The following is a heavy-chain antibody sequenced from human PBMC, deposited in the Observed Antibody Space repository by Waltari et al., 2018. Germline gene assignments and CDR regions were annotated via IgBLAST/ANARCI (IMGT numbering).Heavy chain of an antibody. V-gene: IGHV3-21*01. CDR2: ISSGGTYI. CDR3: VRSTSWRYYFDT. J-gene: IGHJ4*02. Sequence: DVQLVEYGGGLVKPGGPLRLSCSASGFPFSSYSMHWVRQAPGKGLEWFASISSGGTYIYYTYSVKGRFTISRGSVTDSLYLQMNSLRVEDTATYFCVRSTSWRYYFDTWGQGTLVAVSS. D-gene: IGHD6-13*01. CDR1: GFPFSSYS.